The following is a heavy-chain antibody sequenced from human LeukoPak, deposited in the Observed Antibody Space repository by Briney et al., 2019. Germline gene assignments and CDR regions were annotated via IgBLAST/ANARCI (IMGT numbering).Heavy chain of an antibody. CDR3: TTVTLRPVGL. Sequence: GGSLRLSCAASGFSFSRAWMSWVRQAPGKGLEWVGRIKSKSDGGTTDYAAPVKGRFTISRDDSKNTLFLQVNSLKIEDTAVYYCTTVTLRPVGLWGQGTLVTVSS. D-gene: IGHD3-10*01. CDR2: IKSKSDGGTT. CDR1: GFSFSRAW. J-gene: IGHJ4*02. V-gene: IGHV3-15*05.